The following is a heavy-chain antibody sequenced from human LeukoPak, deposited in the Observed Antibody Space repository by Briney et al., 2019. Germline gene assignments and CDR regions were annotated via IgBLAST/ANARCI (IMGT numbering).Heavy chain of an antibody. V-gene: IGHV4-30-4*01. Sequence: SETLSLTCTVSGGSISSGDYYWSWIRQPPGKGLEWIGYIYYSGSTYYNPSLKSRVTISVDTSKNQFSLKLSSMTAADTAVYYCATLQYQYYFDYWGQGTLVTVSS. J-gene: IGHJ4*02. CDR2: IYYSGST. CDR1: GGSISSGDYY. CDR3: ATLQYQYYFDY. D-gene: IGHD2-2*01.